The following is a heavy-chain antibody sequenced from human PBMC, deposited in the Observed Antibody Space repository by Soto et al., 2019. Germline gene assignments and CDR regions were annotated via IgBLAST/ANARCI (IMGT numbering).Heavy chain of an antibody. CDR3: ARDGGVPAAPHYYGMDV. V-gene: IGHV4-59*01. D-gene: IGHD2-2*01. Sequence: SETLSLTXTVSGGSISSYYWSWIRQPPGKGLEWIGYIYYSGSTNYNPSLKSRVTISVDTSKNQFSLKLSSVTAADTAVYYCARDGGVPAAPHYYGMDVWGQGTTVTVSS. J-gene: IGHJ6*02. CDR2: IYYSGST. CDR1: GGSISSYY.